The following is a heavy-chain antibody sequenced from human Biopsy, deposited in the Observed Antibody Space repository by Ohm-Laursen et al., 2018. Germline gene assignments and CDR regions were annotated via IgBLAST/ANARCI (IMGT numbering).Heavy chain of an antibody. CDR2: TCSSWST. V-gene: IGHV4-59*01. D-gene: IGHD2/OR15-2a*01. J-gene: IGHJ6*02. CDR1: GGSISSDY. Sequence: SQTLSLTCAVSGGSISSDYWSWIRQTPGNGLEWIGYTCSSWSTNYNPSLKSRVTISVDTSKNQLSLSLNSVTAADTAVYYCARATNSTGWPYYYFYGMDVWGQGTTVTVSS. CDR3: ARATNSTGWPYYYFYGMDV.